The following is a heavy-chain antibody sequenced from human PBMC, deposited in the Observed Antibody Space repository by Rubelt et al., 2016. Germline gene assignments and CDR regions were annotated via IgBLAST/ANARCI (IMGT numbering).Heavy chain of an antibody. V-gene: IGHV3-21*01. CDR3: ARGLMAAPTGYGMDV. CDR2: ISSGSTYI. Sequence: GEGLEWVSSISSGSTYIYHADSVKGRFTISRDNAKHSLYLQMNSLRAEDTAVYYCARGLMAAPTGYGMDVWGQGTTVTVSS. J-gene: IGHJ6*02. D-gene: IGHD2-15*01.